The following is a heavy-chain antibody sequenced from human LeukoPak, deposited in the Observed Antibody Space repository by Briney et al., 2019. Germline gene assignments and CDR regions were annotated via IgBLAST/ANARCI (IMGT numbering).Heavy chain of an antibody. CDR2: ISSSGTTI. V-gene: IGHV3-48*03. CDR1: GFTFSSYG. J-gene: IGHJ4*02. D-gene: IGHD6-19*01. CDR3: TRESLPAVAGD. Sequence: GGSLRLSCAASGFTFSSYGVNWVRQAPGKGLEWVSYISSSGTTIYYADSVKGRFTISRDNSKNTLCLQMDSLRADDTAVYFCTRESLPAVAGDWGQGILVTVSS.